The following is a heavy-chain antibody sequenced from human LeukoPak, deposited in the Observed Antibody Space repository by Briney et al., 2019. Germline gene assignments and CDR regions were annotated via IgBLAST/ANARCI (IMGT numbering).Heavy chain of an antibody. J-gene: IGHJ6*03. CDR2: IKQDGSEK. V-gene: IGHV3-7*01. D-gene: IGHD3-3*01. CDR3: ARSSGSGYSSYYYYYMDV. Sequence: GGSLRLSCAASGVTFSSYWMSWVRQAPGKGLEWVANIKQDGSEKYYVDSVKGRFTISRDNAKNSLYLQMNSLRAEDTAVYYCARSSGSGYSSYYYYYMDVWGKGTTVTVSS. CDR1: GVTFSSYW.